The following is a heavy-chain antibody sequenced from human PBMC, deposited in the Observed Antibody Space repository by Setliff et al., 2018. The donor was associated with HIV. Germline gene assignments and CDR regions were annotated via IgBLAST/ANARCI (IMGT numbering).Heavy chain of an antibody. J-gene: IGHJ3*02. Sequence: HLGGSLRLSCAASGFTFSGSAMHWVRQASGKGLEWVGRIRSKANSYATAYAASVKGRFTISRDDSKNTAYLQMNSLKTEDTAVYYCTRLAPSIAPRLDAFDIWGQGTMVTVSS. D-gene: IGHD6-6*01. V-gene: IGHV3-73*01. CDR3: TRLAPSIAPRLDAFDI. CDR1: GFTFSGSA. CDR2: IRSKANSYAT.